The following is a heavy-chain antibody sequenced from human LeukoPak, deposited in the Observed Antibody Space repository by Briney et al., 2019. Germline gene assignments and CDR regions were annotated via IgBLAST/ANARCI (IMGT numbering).Heavy chain of an antibody. Sequence: GGSLRLSCVASGFPFRSFSMNWVRQAPGKGLEWVSSISSSRSDIYYADSVKGRFTISRDNAKNSLYLQMNSLRVEDTAVYYCARAEGSGSSFDYWGQGTLVTVSS. CDR2: ISSSRSDI. J-gene: IGHJ4*02. D-gene: IGHD3-10*01. V-gene: IGHV3-21*01. CDR1: GFPFRSFS. CDR3: ARAEGSGSSFDY.